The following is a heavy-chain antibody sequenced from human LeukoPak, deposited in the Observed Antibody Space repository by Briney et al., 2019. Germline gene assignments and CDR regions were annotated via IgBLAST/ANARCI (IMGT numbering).Heavy chain of an antibody. CDR2: INTNTGNP. CDR3: ARGVVAAAFDY. CDR1: GYTFTSYG. J-gene: IGHJ4*02. Sequence: GASVTVSFTGSGYTFTSYGMNWVRQAPGQGLEWMGWINTNTGNPTYAQGFTGRFVFSLDTSVSTAYLQISSLKAEDTAVYYCARGVVAAAFDYWGQGTLVTVSS. V-gene: IGHV7-4-1*02. D-gene: IGHD5-12*01.